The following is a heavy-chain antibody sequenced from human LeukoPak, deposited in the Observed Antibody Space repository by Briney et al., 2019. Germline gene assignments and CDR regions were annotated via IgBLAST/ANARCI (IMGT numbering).Heavy chain of an antibody. CDR2: IYPGDSDT. J-gene: IGHJ4*02. CDR3: ASPPLYSGSGYRFDY. V-gene: IGHV5-51*01. CDR1: GYSFTSYW. Sequence: GESLKISCKGSGYSFTSYWIGWVRQMPGKGLEWMGIIYPGDSDTRYSPSFQGQVTISADKSISTAYLQWSSLKASDTAMYYCASPPLYSGSGYRFDYWGQGPLVTVSS. D-gene: IGHD6-13*01.